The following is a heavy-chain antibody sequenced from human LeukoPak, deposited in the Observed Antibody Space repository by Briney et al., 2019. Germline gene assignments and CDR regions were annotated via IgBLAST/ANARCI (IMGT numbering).Heavy chain of an antibody. CDR2: IGGGSGTT. CDR3: AKGDIVVVVAATVFDY. Sequence: GGSLRLSCAASGFTFSSYAMTWVRQAPGKGLEWVSSIGGGSGTTHYADSVKGRFTISRDNSKNTLYLQMNSLRAEDTAVYYCAKGDIVVVVAATVFDYWGQGTLVTVSS. V-gene: IGHV3-23*01. CDR1: GFTFSSYA. D-gene: IGHD2-15*01. J-gene: IGHJ4*02.